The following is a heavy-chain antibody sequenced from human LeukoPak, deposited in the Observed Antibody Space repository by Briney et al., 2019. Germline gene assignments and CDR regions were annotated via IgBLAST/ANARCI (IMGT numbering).Heavy chain of an antibody. J-gene: IGHJ4*02. V-gene: IGHV3-23*01. D-gene: IGHD3-10*01. CDR3: AKPYLITKVRGALDY. Sequence: GGSLRLSCAASGFTFSSYAMSWVRQAPGKGLEWVSAISGSGGSTYYADSVKGRFTISRDNSKNTLYLQMNSLRAEDTAVYYCAKPYLITKVRGALDYWGQGTLVTVSS. CDR2: ISGSGGST. CDR1: GFTFSSYA.